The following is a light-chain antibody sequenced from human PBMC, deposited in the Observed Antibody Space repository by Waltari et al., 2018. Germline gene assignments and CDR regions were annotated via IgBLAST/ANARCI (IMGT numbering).Light chain of an antibody. Sequence: DIVMTQSPDSLAVSLGERATINCKSSQSVLYSSNNKNYLAWYQQKQGQPPKLLISGASTRESGVPDRFSGSGSGTDFTLTISSLQAEDVAVYYCQQYYSTPFTFGPGTKVDIK. CDR2: GAS. V-gene: IGKV4-1*01. CDR3: QQYYSTPFT. J-gene: IGKJ3*01. CDR1: QSVLYSSNNKNY.